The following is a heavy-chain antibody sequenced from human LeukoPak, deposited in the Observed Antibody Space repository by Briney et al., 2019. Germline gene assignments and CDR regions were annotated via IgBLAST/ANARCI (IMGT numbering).Heavy chain of an antibody. D-gene: IGHD3-22*01. CDR2: ISSSSSTI. J-gene: IGHJ4*02. V-gene: IGHV3-48*04. Sequence: GSLRLSCTASGFTFGDYAMSWLRQAPGKGLEWVSYISSSSSTIYYADSVKGRFTISRDNAKNSLYLQMNSLRAEDTAVYYCARGGLTYYYDSSGSLGGYWGQGTLVTVSS. CDR1: GFTFGDYA. CDR3: ARGGLTYYYDSSGSLGGY.